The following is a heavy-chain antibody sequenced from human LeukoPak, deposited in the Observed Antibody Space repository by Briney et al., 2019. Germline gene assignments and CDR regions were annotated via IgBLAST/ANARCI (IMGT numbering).Heavy chain of an antibody. V-gene: IGHV1-69*04. D-gene: IGHD2-2*01. CDR1: GGTFSSST. CDR3: ARDRLGYCSSTSCYLDLYYFDY. J-gene: IGHJ4*02. CDR2: IIPILGIA. Sequence: SVKVSCKASGGTFSSSTISWVRQAPGQGLEWMGRIIPILGIANYAQKFQGRVTITADKSTSTAYMELSSLRSEDTAVYYCARDRLGYCSSTSCYLDLYYFDYWGQGTLVTVSS.